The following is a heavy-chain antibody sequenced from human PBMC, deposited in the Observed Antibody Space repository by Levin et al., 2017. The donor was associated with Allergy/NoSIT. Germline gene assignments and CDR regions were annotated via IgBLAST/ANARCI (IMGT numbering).Heavy chain of an antibody. CDR1: GFTFSSYA. Sequence: GGSLRLSCAASGFTFSSYAMHWVRQAPGKGLEWVAVISYDGSNKYYADSVKGRFTISRDNSKNTLYLQMNSLRAEDTAVYYCARGGYSSSWLSFGTSVRGYDNWFDPWGQGTLVTVSS. J-gene: IGHJ5*02. CDR3: ARGGYSSSWLSFGTSVRGYDNWFDP. CDR2: ISYDGSNK. D-gene: IGHD6-13*01. V-gene: IGHV3-30-3*01.